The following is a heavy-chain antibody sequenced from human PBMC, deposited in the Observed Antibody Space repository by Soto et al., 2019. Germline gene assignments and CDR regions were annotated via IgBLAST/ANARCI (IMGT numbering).Heavy chain of an antibody. CDR2: IYNSGDT. D-gene: IGHD1-1*01. Sequence: SETLSLTCTVSGGSISSHYWSWIRQPPGKGLEWIGYIYNSGDTNYNPSLKSRVTISIDTSRNQFSLKVNSVTAADTAIYYCAREALGNSPYNRFDSWGQGTLVTVSS. J-gene: IGHJ5*01. CDR1: GGSISSHY. V-gene: IGHV4-59*11. CDR3: AREALGNSPYNRFDS.